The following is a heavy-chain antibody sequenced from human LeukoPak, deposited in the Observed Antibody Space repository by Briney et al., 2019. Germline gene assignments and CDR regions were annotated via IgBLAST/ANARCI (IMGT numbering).Heavy chain of an antibody. CDR1: GYTFTGYY. D-gene: IGHD6-19*01. V-gene: IGHV1-2*02. CDR2: INPNSGGT. CDR3: ARDIEYSSGWYGY. Sequence: ASVKVSCKASGYTFTGYYMHWVRQAPGQGLEWTGWINPNSGGTNYAQKFQGRVTMTRDTSISTAYMELSRLRSDDTAVYYCARDIEYSSGWYGYWGQGTLVTVSS. J-gene: IGHJ4*02.